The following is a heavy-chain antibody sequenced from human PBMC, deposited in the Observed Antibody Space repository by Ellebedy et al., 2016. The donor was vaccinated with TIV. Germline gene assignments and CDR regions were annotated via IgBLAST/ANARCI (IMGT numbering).Heavy chain of an antibody. D-gene: IGHD3-10*01. CDR3: AKAVEWFGNSWGFDY. J-gene: IGHJ4*02. CDR2: ISGSGGST. V-gene: IGHV3-23*01. CDR1: GFTFSSYA. Sequence: GGSLRLSCAASGFTFSSYAMSWVRQAPGKGLEWVSAISGSGGSTYYADSVKGRFTISRDNSKNTLYLQMNSLRAEDTAVYYCAKAVEWFGNSWGFDYWGQGTLVSVSS.